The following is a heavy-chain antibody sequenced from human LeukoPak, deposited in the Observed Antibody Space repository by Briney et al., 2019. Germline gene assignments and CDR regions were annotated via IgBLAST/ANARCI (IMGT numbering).Heavy chain of an antibody. CDR2: IYSGGST. CDR3: ARGLGYCTSTTCLLPFDY. Sequence: GGSLRLSCAASGFTFSSYAMRWVRQAPGKGLECVSVIYSGGSTYYADSVKGRFTVSRDNSKNTLYLQMNSLRAEDTAMYYCARGLGYCTSTTCLLPFDYWGQGTLVTVSS. V-gene: IGHV3-53*01. CDR1: GFTFSSYA. D-gene: IGHD2-2*01. J-gene: IGHJ4*02.